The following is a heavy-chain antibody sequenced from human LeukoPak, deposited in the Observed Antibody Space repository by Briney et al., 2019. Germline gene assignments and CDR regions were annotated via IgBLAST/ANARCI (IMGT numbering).Heavy chain of an antibody. J-gene: IGHJ6*04. CDR3: ASAMGYYYYYGMDV. CDR2: INHSGST. Sequence: PSETLSLTCAVYGGSFSGYYWSWIRQPPGKGLEWIGEINHSGSTNYNPSLKSRVTISVDTSKNQFSPKLSSVTAADTAVYYCASAMGYYYYYGMDVWGKGTTVTVSS. V-gene: IGHV4-34*01. D-gene: IGHD5-18*01. CDR1: GGSFSGYY.